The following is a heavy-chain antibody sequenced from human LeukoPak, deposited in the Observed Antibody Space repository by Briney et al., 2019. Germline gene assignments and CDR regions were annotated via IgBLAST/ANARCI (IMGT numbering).Heavy chain of an antibody. CDR2: INPNSGGT. CDR3: ARSHRIAVAGMGWFDP. CDR1: GYTFTGYY. J-gene: IGHJ5*02. Sequence: ASVKVSCKASGYTFTGYYMHWVRQAPGQGLEWMGWINPNSGGTNYAQKFQGRVTMTRDTSISTAYMELSRLRSDDTAVYYCARSHRIAVAGMGWFDPWGQGTLVTVSS. V-gene: IGHV1-2*02. D-gene: IGHD6-19*01.